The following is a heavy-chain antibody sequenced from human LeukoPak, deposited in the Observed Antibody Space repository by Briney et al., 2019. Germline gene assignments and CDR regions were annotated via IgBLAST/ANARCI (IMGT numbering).Heavy chain of an antibody. J-gene: IGHJ3*02. V-gene: IGHV3-33*08. CDR2: IYLDGSNK. CDR1: GCTFSNLC. Sequence: GGSLRLSCAASGCTFSNLCMHWVRQAPGKGLDWVAFIYLDGSNKDYRDSVNGRLTISRDNSKNILYIQMDSLRAEDTAVYYCVKHKDTAMVYNPFDMWGQGTLVTVSS. D-gene: IGHD5-18*01. CDR3: VKHKDTAMVYNPFDM.